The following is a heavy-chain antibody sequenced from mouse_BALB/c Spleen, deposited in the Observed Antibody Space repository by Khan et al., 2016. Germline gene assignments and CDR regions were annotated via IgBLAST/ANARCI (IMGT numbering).Heavy chain of an antibody. CDR1: GFTFSRFG. CDR2: ISSGSSTI. J-gene: IGHJ2*01. V-gene: IGHV5-17*02. CDR3: ARVDY. Sequence: EVELVESGGGLVQPGGSRKLSCAASGFTFSRFGMHWVRQAPEKGLEWVAYISSGSSTIDYDDTLKGRFTISRDNPKNALFLQMTSLWSEETAMYYYARVDYWGQGTTLTVSS.